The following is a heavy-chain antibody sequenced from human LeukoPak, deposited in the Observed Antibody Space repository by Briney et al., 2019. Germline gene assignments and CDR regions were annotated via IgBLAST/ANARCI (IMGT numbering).Heavy chain of an antibody. V-gene: IGHV6-1*01. Sequence: SQTLSLTCAISGDTVSRNSAACNWIRQSPSRGLEWLGRTYYRAKWYNDYAVSVKSRITINPDTSKNLFSLQLNSVTPEDTAVYYCAIGYNWFDPWGQGTLVTVSS. D-gene: IGHD3-10*01. CDR1: GDTVSRNSAA. J-gene: IGHJ5*02. CDR3: AIGYNWFDP. CDR2: TYYRAKWYN.